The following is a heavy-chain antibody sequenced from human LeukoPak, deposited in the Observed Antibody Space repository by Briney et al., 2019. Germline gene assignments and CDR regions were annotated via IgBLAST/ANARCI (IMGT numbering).Heavy chain of an antibody. V-gene: IGHV1-2*06. CDR3: ARDWGSGTYDS. Sequence: ASVKVSCKASGYTFTGFYLHWVRRAPGQGLEWMGRIDPNSGATDYAQKFQGRVTMTRDTSISTAYMELSGLRSDDTAVYYCARDWGSGTYDSWGQGPLITVSS. CDR1: GYTFTGFY. D-gene: IGHD1-26*01. CDR2: IDPNSGAT. J-gene: IGHJ5*01.